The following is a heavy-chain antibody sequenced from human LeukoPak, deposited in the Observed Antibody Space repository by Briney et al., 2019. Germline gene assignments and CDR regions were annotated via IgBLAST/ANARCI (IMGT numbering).Heavy chain of an antibody. CDR1: GGSISSGGYS. D-gene: IGHD3-22*01. CDR2: IYHSGST. CDR3: ARDNAHYYDSSGYYNWFDP. Sequence: PSQTLSLTCAVSGGSISSGGYSWSWLRQPPGKGLEWIGYIYHSGSTYYNPSLKSRVTMSVDTSKNQFSLKLSSVTAADTAVYYCARDNAHYYDSSGYYNWFDPWGQGTLVTVSS. J-gene: IGHJ5*02. V-gene: IGHV4-30-2*01.